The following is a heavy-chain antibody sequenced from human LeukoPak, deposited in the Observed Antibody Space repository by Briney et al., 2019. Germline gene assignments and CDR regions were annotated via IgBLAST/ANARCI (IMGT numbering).Heavy chain of an antibody. CDR2: INHSGST. CDR1: GGSFSGYY. Sequence: SETLSLTCAVYGGSFSGYYWSWIRQPPGKGLEWIGEINHSGSTNYNPSLKSRVTISVDTSKNQFSLKLSSATAADTAVYYCARQYSSSSEGFDYWGQGTLVTVSS. J-gene: IGHJ4*02. CDR3: ARQYSSSSEGFDY. V-gene: IGHV4-34*01. D-gene: IGHD6-6*01.